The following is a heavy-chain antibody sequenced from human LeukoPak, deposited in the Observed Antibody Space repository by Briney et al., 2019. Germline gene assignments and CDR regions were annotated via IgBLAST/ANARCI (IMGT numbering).Heavy chain of an antibody. CDR2: ISPSSNTI. J-gene: IGHJ5*02. CDR3: ARDARLGYCSGGNCP. Sequence: GGSLRLSCAASGFTFSSYAMNWVRQAPGKGLEWVSYISPSSNTIYYADSVKGRFTISRDNAKNSLYLQMNSLRDEDTAVYYCARDARLGYCSGGNCPWGQGTLVTVSS. CDR1: GFTFSSYA. V-gene: IGHV3-48*02. D-gene: IGHD2-15*01.